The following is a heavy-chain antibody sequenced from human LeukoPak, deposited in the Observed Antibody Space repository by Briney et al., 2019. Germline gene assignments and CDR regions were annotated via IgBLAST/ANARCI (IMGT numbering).Heavy chain of an antibody. J-gene: IGHJ4*02. CDR2: ISSNGGST. D-gene: IGHD6-13*01. Sequence: GGSLRLSCAASGFMFATYSMSWVRQAPGKGLEYVSAISSNGGSTYYANSVKGRFTISRDNSKNTLYLQMGSLRAEDMAVYYCAREAEGYFDYWGQGTLVTVSS. V-gene: IGHV3-64*01. CDR3: AREAEGYFDY. CDR1: GFMFATYS.